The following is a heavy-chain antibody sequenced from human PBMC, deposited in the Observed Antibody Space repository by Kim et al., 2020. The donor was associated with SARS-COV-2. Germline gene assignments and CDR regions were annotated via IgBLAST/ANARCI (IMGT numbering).Heavy chain of an antibody. CDR3: AAGGSSYYFDF. D-gene: IGHD6-6*01. V-gene: IGHV4-4*09. Sequence: TNRNPTLKSRVAISLDSSRKQFSLRLTSVAAADTAVYYCAAGGSSYYFDFWGPGTLVTVSS. CDR2: T. J-gene: IGHJ4*02.